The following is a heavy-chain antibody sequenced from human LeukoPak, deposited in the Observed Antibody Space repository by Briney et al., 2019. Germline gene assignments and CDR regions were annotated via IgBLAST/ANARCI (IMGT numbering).Heavy chain of an antibody. J-gene: IGHJ4*02. D-gene: IGHD2-21*01. CDR3: ARVSLVRGGSDYFDY. Sequence: SETLSLTCTVSGGSISSYYWSWIRQPPGKGLEWIGYIYYSGSTSYNPSLKSRVTISVDTSKNQFSLKLSSVTAADTAVYYCARVSLVRGGSDYFDYWGQGTLVTVSS. CDR2: IYYSGST. V-gene: IGHV4-59*08. CDR1: GGSISSYY.